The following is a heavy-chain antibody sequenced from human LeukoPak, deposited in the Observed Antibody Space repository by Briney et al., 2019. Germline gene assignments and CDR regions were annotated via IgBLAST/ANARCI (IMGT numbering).Heavy chain of an antibody. CDR3: ARERDHAGYSYFDY. CDR2: IYSGGST. Sequence: PGGSLRLSCAASGFTVSSNYTSWVRQAPGKGLEWVSVIYSGGSTYYADSVKGRFTISRDNSKNTLYLQMNSLRAEDTAVYYCARERDHAGYSYFDYWGQGTLVAVSS. D-gene: IGHD4-11*01. J-gene: IGHJ4*02. CDR1: GFTVSSNY. V-gene: IGHV3-53*01.